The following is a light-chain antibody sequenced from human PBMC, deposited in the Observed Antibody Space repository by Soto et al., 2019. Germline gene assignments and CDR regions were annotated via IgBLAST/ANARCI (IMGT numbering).Light chain of an antibody. CDR3: QQYNSYSWT. V-gene: IGKV1-5*03. CDR1: QTISHY. J-gene: IGKJ1*01. CDR2: KAS. Sequence: IQMTQSPSSLSASVGDRVTISCRASQTISHYLNWYQHKPGKAPKLLIYKASSLESGVPSRFSGSGSGTEFTLTISSLQPDDFATYYCQQYNSYSWTFGQGTKVDI.